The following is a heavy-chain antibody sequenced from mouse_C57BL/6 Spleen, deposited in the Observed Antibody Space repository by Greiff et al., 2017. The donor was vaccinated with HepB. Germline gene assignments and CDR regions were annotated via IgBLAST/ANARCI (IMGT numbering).Heavy chain of an antibody. CDR2: INPYNGGT. D-gene: IGHD2-10*02. V-gene: IGHV1-19*01. CDR1: GYTFTDYY. Sequence: EVQLQQSGPVLVKPGASVKMSCKASGYTFTDYYMNWVKQSHGKSLEWIGVINPYNGGTSYNQKFKGKATLTVDKSSSTAYMELNSLTSEDSAVYYCARRGYGNSLFDYWGQGTTLTVSS. J-gene: IGHJ2*01. CDR3: ARRGYGNSLFDY.